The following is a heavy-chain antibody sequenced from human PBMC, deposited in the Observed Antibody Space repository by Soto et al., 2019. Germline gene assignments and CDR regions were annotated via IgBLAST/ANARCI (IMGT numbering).Heavy chain of an antibody. CDR1: GYTFTSYG. Sequence: ASVKVSCKASGYTFTSYGISWVRQAPGQGLEWMGWISAYNGNTNYAQKLQGRVTMTTDTSTSTAYMELRSLRSDDTAVYYCARDRPITMIVVVTNYYYYGMDVWGQGTTVTVSS. CDR3: ARDRPITMIVVVTNYYYYGMDV. J-gene: IGHJ6*02. V-gene: IGHV1-18*01. CDR2: ISAYNGNT. D-gene: IGHD3-22*01.